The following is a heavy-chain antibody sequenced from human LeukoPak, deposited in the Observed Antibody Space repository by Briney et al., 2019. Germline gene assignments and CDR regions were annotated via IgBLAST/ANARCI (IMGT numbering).Heavy chain of an antibody. CDR3: ARGRVGWFGATNWFDP. D-gene: IGHD3-10*01. Sequence: GGSLRLSCAASGFIFSDYYMSWIRQAPGKGLEWVSYISNSGSIIHYADSLKGRFTISRDNAKNSVYLQMNSLRAEDTAVYYCARGRVGWFGATNWFDPWGQGTLVTVSS. J-gene: IGHJ5*02. CDR2: ISNSGSII. V-gene: IGHV3-11*04. CDR1: GFIFSDYY.